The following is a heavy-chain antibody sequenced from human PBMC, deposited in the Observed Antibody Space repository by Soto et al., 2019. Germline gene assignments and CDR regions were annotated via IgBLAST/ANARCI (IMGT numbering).Heavy chain of an antibody. J-gene: IGHJ6*02. V-gene: IGHV1-58*02. CDR3: AAPFLYGSGASPYYYYYGMDV. CDR2: IVVGSGNT. D-gene: IGHD3-10*01. CDR1: GFTFTSSA. Sequence: SVKVSCKASGFTFTSSAMQWVRQARGQRLEWIGWIVVGSGNTNYAQKFQERVTITRDMSTSTAYMELSSLRSEDTAVYYCAAPFLYGSGASPYYYYYGMDVWGQGTTVTVSS.